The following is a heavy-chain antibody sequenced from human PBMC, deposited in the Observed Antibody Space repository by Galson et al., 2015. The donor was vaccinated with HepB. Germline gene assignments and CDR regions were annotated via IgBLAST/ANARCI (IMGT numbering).Heavy chain of an antibody. Sequence: SLRLSCAASGFTFSSYGMHWVRQAPGKGLEWVAVIWYDGSNKYYADSVKGRFTISRDNSKNTLYLQMNSLRAEDTAVYYCARTWGYQLRFDYWGQGTLVTVSS. J-gene: IGHJ4*02. CDR2: IWYDGSNK. D-gene: IGHD6-6*01. CDR3: ARTWGYQLRFDY. CDR1: GFTFSSYG. V-gene: IGHV3-33*01.